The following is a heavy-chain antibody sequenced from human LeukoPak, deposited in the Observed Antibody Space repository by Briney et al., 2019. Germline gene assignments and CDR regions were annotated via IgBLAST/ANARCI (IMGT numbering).Heavy chain of an antibody. CDR3: ARDLVWWELLFDY. D-gene: IGHD1-26*01. V-gene: IGHV3-48*01. CDR2: ISSSSSTI. CDR1: GFSFSGFS. J-gene: IGHJ4*02. Sequence: PGGSLRLSCVASGFSFSGFSMSWVRQAPGKGLEWVSYISSSSSTIYYADSVKGRFAISRDNAKNSLYLQMNSLRAEDTAVYYCARDLVWWELLFDYWGQGTLVTVSS.